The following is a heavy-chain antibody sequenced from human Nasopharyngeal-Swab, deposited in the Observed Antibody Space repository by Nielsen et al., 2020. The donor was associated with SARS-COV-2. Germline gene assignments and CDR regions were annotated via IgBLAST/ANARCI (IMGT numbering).Heavy chain of an antibody. CDR2: ISGDNGNT. Sequence: ASVKVSCKASGYTFTNYAITWVRQVPGQGLEWVGWISGDNGNTNYAQKVRGRATMTTDTSTSTAYLELRSLRPDDTAIYYCAKDEAWVFVGPNTEMILFHWGQGTLVTVSS. CDR1: GYTFTNYA. V-gene: IGHV1-18*01. D-gene: IGHD5-24*01. J-gene: IGHJ4*02. CDR3: AKDEAWVFVGPNTEMILFH.